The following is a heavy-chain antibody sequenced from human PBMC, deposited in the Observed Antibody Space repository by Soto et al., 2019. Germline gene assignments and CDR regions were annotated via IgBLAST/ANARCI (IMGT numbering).Heavy chain of an antibody. CDR3: AKSPHYAVTTKGHFDY. D-gene: IGHD4-4*01. V-gene: IGHV3-9*01. CDR1: GFTFDDYA. J-gene: IGHJ4*02. CDR2: ISWNSGSI. Sequence: QPVGSLRLSCAASGFTFDDYAMHWVRQAPGKGLEWVSGISWNSGSIGYADSVKGRFTISRDNAKNSLYLQMNSLRAEDTALYYCAKSPHYAVTTKGHFDYWGQGTLVTVSS.